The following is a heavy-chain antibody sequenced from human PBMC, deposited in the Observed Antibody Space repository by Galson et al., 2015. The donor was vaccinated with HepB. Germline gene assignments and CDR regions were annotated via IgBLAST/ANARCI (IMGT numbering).Heavy chain of an antibody. V-gene: IGHV3-23*01. J-gene: IGHJ4*02. CDR2: TSGSGGNT. CDR3: AKDGIMVANNPYHFHY. D-gene: IGHD2-15*01. Sequence: SLRLSCAASGFTFSSYAMTWVRQAPGKGLEWVSVTSGSGGNTYYADSVKGRFTFSRDNSRNTLYLQMNSLRAEDTAVYFCAKDGIMVANNPYHFHYWGQGTLVTVSS. CDR1: GFTFSSYA.